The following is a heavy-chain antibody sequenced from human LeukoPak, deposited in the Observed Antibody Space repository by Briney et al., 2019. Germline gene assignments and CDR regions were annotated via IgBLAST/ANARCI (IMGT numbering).Heavy chain of an antibody. Sequence: GGSLRLSCAASGFTFSSYAMSWVRQAPGKGLEWVSAISGSDGSTYYADSVKGRFTISRDNSKNTLYLQMNSLRAEDTAVYYCAKGSDHARFGELGAFDIWGQGTMVTVSS. J-gene: IGHJ3*02. V-gene: IGHV3-23*01. D-gene: IGHD3-10*01. CDR2: ISGSDGST. CDR1: GFTFSSYA. CDR3: AKGSDHARFGELGAFDI.